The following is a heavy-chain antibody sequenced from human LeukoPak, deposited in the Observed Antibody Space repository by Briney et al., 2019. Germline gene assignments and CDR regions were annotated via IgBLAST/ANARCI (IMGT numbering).Heavy chain of an antibody. CDR3: ARDETHFYGSGSSNWFDP. Sequence: SETLSLTCTVSGGSISSSDYYWGWIRQPPGKGLEWIASIYYSGTTHYNPSHQSRVTMSVDTSKNQFSLKLSSVTAADTAVYYCARDETHFYGSGSSNWFDPWARESWSPSPQ. CDR1: GGSISSSDYY. J-gene: IGHJ5*02. CDR2: IYYSGTT. V-gene: IGHV4-39*02. D-gene: IGHD3-10*01.